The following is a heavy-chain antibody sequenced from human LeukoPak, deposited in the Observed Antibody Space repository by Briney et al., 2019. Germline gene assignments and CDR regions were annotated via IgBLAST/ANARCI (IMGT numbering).Heavy chain of an antibody. CDR2: IWYDGSNK. CDR1: GFTFSSYG. D-gene: IGHD6-13*01. CDR3: AREGRAAAGHNYYYYYGMDV. V-gene: IGHV3-33*01. Sequence: GGSLRLSCAASGFTFSSYGMHWVRQAPGKGLEWVAVIWYDGSNKYYADSVKGRFTISRDNSKNTLYLQMNSLRAEDTAVYYCAREGRAAAGHNYYYYYGMDVWGQGTTVTVSS. J-gene: IGHJ6*02.